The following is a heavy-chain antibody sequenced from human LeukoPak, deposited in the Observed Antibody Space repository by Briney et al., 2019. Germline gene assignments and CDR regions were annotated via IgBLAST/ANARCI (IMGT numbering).Heavy chain of an antibody. J-gene: IGHJ3*02. Sequence: GGSLRLSCAASGFTFSIYDMHWVRQATGKALEWVSGIGTAGDTYYAGSVKGRFTISRDNSKNTLYLHMNSLRAEDTAVYYCAKDGRQRKTYYYASGSANAFDIWGQGTMVSVSS. CDR2: IGTAGDT. CDR3: AKDGRQRKTYYYASGSANAFDI. V-gene: IGHV3-13*01. D-gene: IGHD3-10*01. CDR1: GFTFSIYD.